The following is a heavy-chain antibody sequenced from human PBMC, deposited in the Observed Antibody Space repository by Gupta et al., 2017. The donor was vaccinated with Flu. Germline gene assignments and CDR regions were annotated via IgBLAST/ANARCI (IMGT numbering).Heavy chain of an antibody. D-gene: IGHD2-15*01. V-gene: IGHV3-9*01. J-gene: IGHJ6*02. Sequence: LGWVSGISWNSGSRCYADSVKGRFTISRDNAKNSLYLQMNSLRAEDTALYYCAKDSAYCSGGRCYSSYGMDVWGQGTTVTVSS. CDR2: ISWNSGSR. CDR3: AKDSAYCSGGRCYSSYGMDV.